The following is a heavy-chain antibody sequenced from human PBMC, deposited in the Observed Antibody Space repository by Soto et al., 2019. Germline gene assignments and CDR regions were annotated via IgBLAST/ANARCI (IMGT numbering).Heavy chain of an antibody. J-gene: IGHJ3*02. CDR1: GFTFSSYG. CDR3: ARTMVRGVILGAFDI. V-gene: IGHV3-30*03. CDR2: ISYDGSNK. D-gene: IGHD3-10*01. Sequence: QVQLVESGGGVVQPGRSLRLSCAASGFTFSSYGMHWVRQAPGKGPEWVAVISYDGSNKYYADSVKGRFTISRDNSKNTLYLQMNSLRAEDTAVYYCARTMVRGVILGAFDIWGQGTMVTVSS.